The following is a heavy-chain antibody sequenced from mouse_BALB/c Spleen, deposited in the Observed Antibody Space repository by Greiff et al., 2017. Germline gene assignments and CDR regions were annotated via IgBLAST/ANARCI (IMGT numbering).Heavy chain of an antibody. Sequence: QVQLQQPGAELVKPGASVKMSCKASGYTFTSYNMHWVKHTPGQGLEWIGSIYPGNCDTSYNQKFKGKATLTADKSSSTAYMQLSSLTSEDSAVYYCAREVRRFDYWGQGTTLTVSS. CDR2: IYPGNCDT. CDR1: GYTFTSYN. CDR3: AREVRRFDY. V-gene: IGHV1-12*01. D-gene: IGHD2-14*01. J-gene: IGHJ2*01.